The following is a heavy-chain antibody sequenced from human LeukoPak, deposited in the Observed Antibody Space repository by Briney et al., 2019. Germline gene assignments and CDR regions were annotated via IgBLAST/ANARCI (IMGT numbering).Heavy chain of an antibody. Sequence: PSGTLSLTCAVSGGSISSSNWWSWVRQPPGKGLEWIGEITHSGSTNYNPSLKSRVTISVDTSKNQFSLKLSSVTAADTAVYYCAREETPMVHDYWGQGTLVTVSS. CDR2: ITHSGST. J-gene: IGHJ4*02. CDR3: AREETPMVHDY. V-gene: IGHV4-4*02. CDR1: GGSISSSNW. D-gene: IGHD5-18*01.